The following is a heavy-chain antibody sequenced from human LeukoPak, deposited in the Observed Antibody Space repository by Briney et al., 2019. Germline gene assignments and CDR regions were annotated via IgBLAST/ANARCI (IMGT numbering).Heavy chain of an antibody. CDR3: ARESPTYSSGWYKDF. CDR1: GGPISYYY. CDR2: IYISGST. V-gene: IGHV4-4*07. Sequence: KPSETLSLTCTVSGGPISYYYWSWIRQPAGGGLEWIGRIYISGSTNYNPSLKSRVTISIDKSNNQFFLKLNSVTAADTAVYYCARESPTYSSGWYKDFWGQGTLVTVSS. D-gene: IGHD6-19*01. J-gene: IGHJ4*02.